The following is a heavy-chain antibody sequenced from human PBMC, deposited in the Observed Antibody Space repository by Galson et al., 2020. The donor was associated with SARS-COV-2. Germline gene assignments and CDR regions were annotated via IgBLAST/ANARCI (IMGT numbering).Heavy chain of an antibody. V-gene: IGHV1-18*01. Sequence: ASVTVSYTHSGYTLTSPAISWLPQPPGQGLQWTGWTSAYHGNTNYAQKLKSRVTMTTDTSTSTAYMKLRSLRSDDTAVYCCARDLDSSWHNFVFDYWGQGTLVTVSS. CDR3: ARDLDSSWHNFVFDY. CDR2: TSAYHGNT. D-gene: IGHD6-13*01. CDR1: GYTLTSPA. J-gene: IGHJ4*02.